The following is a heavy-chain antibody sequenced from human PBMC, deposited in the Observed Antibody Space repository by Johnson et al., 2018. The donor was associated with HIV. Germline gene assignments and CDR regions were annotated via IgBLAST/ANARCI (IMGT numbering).Heavy chain of an antibody. CDR3: VCLRAWTFDI. CDR2: IASSGSGI. CDR1: GFSLSSYA. Sequence: VQLVESGGGVVQTGRSLRLSCAASGFSLSSYAMHWVRQAPGKGLEWVSYIASSGSGIYYADSVKGRFTISRDNAKNSLYLQMHSLRAEDTAVYYCVCLRAWTFDIWGQGTMVTVSS. V-gene: IGHV3-48*03. D-gene: IGHD3-10*01. J-gene: IGHJ3*02.